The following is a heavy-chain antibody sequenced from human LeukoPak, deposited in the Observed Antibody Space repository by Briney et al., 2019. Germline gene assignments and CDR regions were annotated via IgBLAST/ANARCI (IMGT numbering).Heavy chain of an antibody. CDR1: GGSISSGGYY. D-gene: IGHD4-11*01. CDR3: ARDLSVISAKGSASDI. J-gene: IGHJ3*02. Sequence: SETLSLTCTVSGGSISSGGYYWSWIRQHPGKGLEWIGYIYYSGSTYYNPSLKSRVTISVDTSKNQFSLKLSSVTAADTAVYYCARDLSVISAKGSASDIWGQGTMVTVSS. V-gene: IGHV4-31*03. CDR2: IYYSGST.